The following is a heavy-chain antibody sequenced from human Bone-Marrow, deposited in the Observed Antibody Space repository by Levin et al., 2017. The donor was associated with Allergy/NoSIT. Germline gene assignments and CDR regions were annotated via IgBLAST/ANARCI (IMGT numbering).Heavy chain of an antibody. J-gene: IGHJ4*02. Sequence: PGESLKISCAASGFPLSAYWMNWVRQAPGKGLEWVAQIKKDGSEEYYVGSVKGRFTISRDNAKNSLFLQMNSLRAEDTAVYYCAREPARGGDFDYWGQGTLVTVSS. CDR2: IKKDGSEE. V-gene: IGHV3-7*04. CDR3: AREPARGGDFDY. D-gene: IGHD3-10*01. CDR1: GFPLSAYW.